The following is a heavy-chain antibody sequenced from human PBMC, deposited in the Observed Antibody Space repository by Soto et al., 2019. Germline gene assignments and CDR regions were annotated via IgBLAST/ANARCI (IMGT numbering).Heavy chain of an antibody. CDR1: PGSISSSSNY. CDR3: ARQGIAVAGNYYFDY. CDR2: SYYSWST. V-gene: IGHV4-39*01. D-gene: IGHD6-19*01. J-gene: IGHJ4*02. Sequence: PSETRSLTCTVCPGSISSSSNYWDWIRHSPAKWLEWIGSSYYSWSTYYNPSLKSRVTICGDTSKNQFSLQLISLTAADMALYYCARQGIAVAGNYYFDYWGQRTLVTFCS.